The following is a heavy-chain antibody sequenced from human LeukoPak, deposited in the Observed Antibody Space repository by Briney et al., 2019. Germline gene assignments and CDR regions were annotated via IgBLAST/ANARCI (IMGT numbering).Heavy chain of an antibody. Sequence: SETLSLTCTVSGGSISNYYWSWIRQPPGKGLEWIGYIFYSGSTNYNPSLKSRVTISVDTSKNQFSLKLSSVTAADTAVYYCARGGDFWSGYIGLLDYWGQGTLVTVSS. J-gene: IGHJ4*02. D-gene: IGHD3-3*01. CDR2: IFYSGST. V-gene: IGHV4-59*08. CDR1: GGSISNYY. CDR3: ARGGDFWSGYIGLLDY.